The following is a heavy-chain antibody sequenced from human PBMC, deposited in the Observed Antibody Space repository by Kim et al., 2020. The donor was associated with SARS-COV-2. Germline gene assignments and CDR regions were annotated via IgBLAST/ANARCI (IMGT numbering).Heavy chain of an antibody. Sequence: QQFQGRVTMTRDTSTSTVYMGLSSLRSEDTAVYYCARAGGVVAATDAFDIWGQGTMVTVSS. D-gene: IGHD2-15*01. V-gene: IGHV1-46*01. CDR3: ARAGGVVAATDAFDI. J-gene: IGHJ3*02.